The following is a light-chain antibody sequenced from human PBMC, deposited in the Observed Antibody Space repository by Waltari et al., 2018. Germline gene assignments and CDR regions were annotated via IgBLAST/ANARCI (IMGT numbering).Light chain of an antibody. CDR3: QQVNTYPLT. Sequence: DVQLTQSPSFLSASVGDRVTITCRASQGVGSYLAWYQQKPGEAPKLLIHAASTLQSGVPSRFSGSSSGTEFTLTVSSLQPEDFGTYYCQQVNTYPLTFSGGTKVEI. CDR2: AAS. J-gene: IGKJ4*01. CDR1: QGVGSY. V-gene: IGKV1-9*01.